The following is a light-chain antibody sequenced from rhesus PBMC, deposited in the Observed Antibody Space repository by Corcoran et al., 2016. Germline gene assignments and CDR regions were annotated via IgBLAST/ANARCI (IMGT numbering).Light chain of an antibody. Sequence: DIQMTQSPSSLSASVGDRVTITCRASQGISSWLAWYQQKPGKAPKLLIYKASRLQSGVPSRFSGSGSGTDVTLTSSILQPEDFATYYWQKYNRAPRTFGQGTKVEIK. CDR2: KAS. V-gene: IGKV1-21*01. CDR1: QGISSW. CDR3: QKYNRAPRT. J-gene: IGKJ1*01.